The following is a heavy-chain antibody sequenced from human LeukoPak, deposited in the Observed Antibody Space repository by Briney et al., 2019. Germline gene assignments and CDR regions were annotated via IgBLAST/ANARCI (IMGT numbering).Heavy chain of an antibody. V-gene: IGHV4-59*11. CDR1: DDSFSSHY. D-gene: IGHD4-17*01. Sequence: KPSETLSLTCAVSDDSFSSHYWTWIRQPPGKGLEWIGYISYIGRTNYNPSLKSRVTISIDTSKTQFSLKLSSVTAADTAVYYCARDLVTVTKGFDIWGQGTMVSVSS. J-gene: IGHJ3*02. CDR3: ARDLVTVTKGFDI. CDR2: ISYIGRT.